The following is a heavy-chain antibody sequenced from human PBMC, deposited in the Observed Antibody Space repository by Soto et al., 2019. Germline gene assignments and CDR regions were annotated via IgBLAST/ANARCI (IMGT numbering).Heavy chain of an antibody. J-gene: IGHJ4*02. CDR3: ARSLSGGGRNYFDY. CDR2: IYYSGST. D-gene: IGHD3-16*01. V-gene: IGHV4-31*03. CDR1: GGSISSGGYY. Sequence: QVQLQESGPGLVKPSQTLSLTCTVSGGSISSGGYYWSWIRQHPGKGLEWIGYIYYSGSTYYNPSLKSRVTISVDTSKNQFSLKRSSVTAADTAVYYCARSLSGGGRNYFDYWGQGTLVTVSS.